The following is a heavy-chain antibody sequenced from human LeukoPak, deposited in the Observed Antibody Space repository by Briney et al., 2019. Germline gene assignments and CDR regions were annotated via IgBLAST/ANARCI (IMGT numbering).Heavy chain of an antibody. Sequence: SETLSLTCTVSSGSISNYDWSWIRQPPGKGLEWIGSIYHSGSTYYNPSLKSRVTISVDTSKNQFSLKLSSVTGADTAVYYCARVEEGYGSGRRENYYYYYMDVWGKGTTVTISS. CDR1: SGSISNYD. V-gene: IGHV4-59*12. CDR3: ARVEEGYGSGRRENYYYYYMDV. D-gene: IGHD3-10*01. CDR2: IYHSGST. J-gene: IGHJ6*03.